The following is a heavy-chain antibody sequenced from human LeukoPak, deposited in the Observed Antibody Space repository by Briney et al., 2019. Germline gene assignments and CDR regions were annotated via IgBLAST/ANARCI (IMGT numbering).Heavy chain of an antibody. CDR2: IIPIFGRA. D-gene: IGHD2-21*02. J-gene: IGHJ5*02. CDR1: GGTFSNYA. CDR3: ARSPSVVVTASPWLGWFDP. V-gene: IGHV1-69*01. Sequence: SVKVSCKASGGTFSNYAISWVRQAPGQGLEWMGGIIPIFGRANYAQKFQGRVTITADESTSTDYMELSSLRSEDTAVYYCARSPSVVVTASPWLGWFDPWGQGTLVTVSS.